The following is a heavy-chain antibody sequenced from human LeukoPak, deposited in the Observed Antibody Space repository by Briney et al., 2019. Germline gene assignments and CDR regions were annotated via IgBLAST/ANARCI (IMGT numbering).Heavy chain of an antibody. CDR1: GGSISSYY. Sequence: SETLSLTCTVSGGSISSYYWSWIRQPPGKGLKWIGYIYYSGSTYYNPSLKSRVTISLDTSKNQFSLKLSSVTAADTAVYYCARDHRDPYYYGSGSYFDYWGQGTLVTVSS. J-gene: IGHJ4*02. V-gene: IGHV4-59*12. CDR2: IYYSGST. D-gene: IGHD3-10*01. CDR3: ARDHRDPYYYGSGSYFDY.